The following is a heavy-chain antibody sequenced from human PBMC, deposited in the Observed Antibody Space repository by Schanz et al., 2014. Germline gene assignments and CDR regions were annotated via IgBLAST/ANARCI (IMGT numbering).Heavy chain of an antibody. Sequence: EVQLLDSGGGLVQPGGSLRLSCAASGFTFSTYAMSWVRQAPGKGLEWVSAISGSGGSTYYADSVEGRFTISRDNSRNTLYLQMNSLRTEDTAVYYCAKDSAHSDIGLVPTAIDYWGQGTLVTVSS. D-gene: IGHD2-2*01. CDR3: AKDSAHSDIGLVPTAIDY. J-gene: IGHJ4*02. V-gene: IGHV3-23*01. CDR2: ISGSGGST. CDR1: GFTFSTYA.